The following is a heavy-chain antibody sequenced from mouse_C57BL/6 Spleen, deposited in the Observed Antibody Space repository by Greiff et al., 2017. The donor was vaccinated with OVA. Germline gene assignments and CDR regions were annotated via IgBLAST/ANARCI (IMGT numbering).Heavy chain of an antibody. Sequence: QVQLQQSGAELMKPGASVKLSCKATGYTFTGYWIEWVKQRPGHGLEWIGEILPGSGSTNYNEKFKGKATFTADTSSHTAYMQHSSLTTEDDAIYYWARYGTTVVAPLFDYWGQGTTLTVSS. D-gene: IGHD1-1*01. V-gene: IGHV1-9*01. J-gene: IGHJ2*01. CDR1: GYTFTGYW. CDR2: ILPGSGST. CDR3: ARYGTTVVAPLFDY.